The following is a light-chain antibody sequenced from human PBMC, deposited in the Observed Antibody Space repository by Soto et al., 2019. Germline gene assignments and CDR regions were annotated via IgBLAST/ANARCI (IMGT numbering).Light chain of an antibody. CDR1: QNIDSR. Sequence: DIQMAQSPSTLSASVGDRVTITCRASQNIDSRLAWYQQKLGKAPKLLVYDASTLERGVTSTFSGSGSGTDFTLTISSLQPEDFATYYCQQYNSFSLFTFGPGTKVETK. CDR3: QQYNSFSLFT. V-gene: IGKV1-5*01. CDR2: DAS. J-gene: IGKJ3*01.